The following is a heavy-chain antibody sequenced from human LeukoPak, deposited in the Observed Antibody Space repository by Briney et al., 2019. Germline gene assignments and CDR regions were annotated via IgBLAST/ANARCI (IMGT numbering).Heavy chain of an antibody. J-gene: IGHJ4*02. D-gene: IGHD3-22*01. V-gene: IGHV4-30-2*01. CDR3: AAGHRPSSGYYYPFDY. CDR1: GGSLTSGFYS. Sequence: SQTLSLTCAVSGGSLTSGFYSWSWIRQPPGKGLEWIGYISHSGSTYYNPSLKSRVTISIDRSKNQFSLRLSSVTAADTAVYYCAAGHRPSSGYYYPFDYWGQGTLVTVSS. CDR2: ISHSGST.